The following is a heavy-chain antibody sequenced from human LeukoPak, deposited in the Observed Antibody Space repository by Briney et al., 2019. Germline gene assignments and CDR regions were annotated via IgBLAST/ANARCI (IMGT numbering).Heavy chain of an antibody. CDR3: AKAEGWQQPYYYYMDV. Sequence: HPGGSLRLSCAASGFTFSSYGMHWVRQAPGKGLEWVAFIRYDGDIKYYADSVKGRFTISRDNSKNTLYLQMNSLTAEDTAVYYCAKAEGWQQPYYYYMDVWGKGTTVTISS. CDR2: IRYDGDIK. D-gene: IGHD6-13*01. V-gene: IGHV3-30*02. J-gene: IGHJ6*03. CDR1: GFTFSSYG.